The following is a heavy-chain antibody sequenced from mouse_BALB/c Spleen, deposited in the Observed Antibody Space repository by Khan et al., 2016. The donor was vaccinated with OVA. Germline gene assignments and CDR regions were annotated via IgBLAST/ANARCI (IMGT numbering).Heavy chain of an antibody. J-gene: IGHJ2*01. V-gene: IGHV1S137*01. CDR3: ARPADDGYDDY. Sequence: QVQLQQSGPELVRPGVSVKISCKGSGYTFTDYAMYWVKQSHAKSIEWIGLISTYSGSTNYNQKFKGKATMTVDKSSSTAYMELARLTSEDSAISSCARPADDGYDDYWGQGTTLTVSS. D-gene: IGHD2-2*01. CDR2: ISTYSGST. CDR1: GYTFTDYA.